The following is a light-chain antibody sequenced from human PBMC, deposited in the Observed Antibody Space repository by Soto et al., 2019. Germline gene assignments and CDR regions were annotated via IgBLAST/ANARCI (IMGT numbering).Light chain of an antibody. J-gene: IGKJ4*01. CDR1: QSISRY. CDR3: QQGYSTPLT. Sequence: DIQMTQSPSSLSASVGGRVTITCRASQSISRYLNWYQQKPGRAPKLLISTASSLQSGVPSRFSGSGSGTDFTITISSLQPEDFATYYCQQGYSTPLTFGGGAKVEI. CDR2: TAS. V-gene: IGKV1-39*01.